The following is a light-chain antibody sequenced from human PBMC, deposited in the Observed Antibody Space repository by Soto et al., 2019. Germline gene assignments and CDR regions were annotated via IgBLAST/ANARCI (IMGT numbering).Light chain of an antibody. CDR1: SSDVGGYNY. V-gene: IGLV2-8*01. Sequence: QSVLTQPPSASRSPGQSVSISCTGTSSDVGGYNYVSWYQQHPGKAPKLMIYEVSKRPSGVPDRFSGSKSGNTASQTVSGLQAEDEADYYCSSYAWSNNRVSGTGTKVTVL. J-gene: IGLJ1*01. CDR3: SSYAWSNNRV. CDR2: EVS.